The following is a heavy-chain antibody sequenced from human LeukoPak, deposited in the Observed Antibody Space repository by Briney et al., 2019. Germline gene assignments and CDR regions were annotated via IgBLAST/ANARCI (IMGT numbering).Heavy chain of an antibody. CDR2: IDRSGTYT. D-gene: IGHD1-26*01. Sequence: GGSLRLSCAASGFTVSDYYMNWIRQAPGKGLEWVLYIDRSGTYTNYADSVKGRFTISRDNAKNSLYLRMNSLRAEDTAVYYCARDLTVGPIFTDYWGQGTLVTVSS. J-gene: IGHJ4*02. CDR3: ARDLTVGPIFTDY. CDR1: GFTVSDYY. V-gene: IGHV3-11*06.